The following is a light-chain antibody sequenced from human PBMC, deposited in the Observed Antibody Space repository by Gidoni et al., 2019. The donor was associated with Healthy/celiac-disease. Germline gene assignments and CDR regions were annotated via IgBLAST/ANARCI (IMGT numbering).Light chain of an antibody. CDR3: QQYNNWPPWT. Sequence: DIVMTQSPATLSVSTGERATLSCRASQSVSSNLAWYQQKPGQAPRLLIYGASTRATGIPASFSGSVSGTEFTLTISSLQSEDFAVYYCQQYNNWPPWTFGQGTKVEIK. V-gene: IGKV3-15*01. CDR1: QSVSSN. J-gene: IGKJ1*01. CDR2: GAS.